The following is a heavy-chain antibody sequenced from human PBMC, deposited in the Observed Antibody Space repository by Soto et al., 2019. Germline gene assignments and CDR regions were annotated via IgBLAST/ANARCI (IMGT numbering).Heavy chain of an antibody. CDR2: IDPSDSYT. V-gene: IGHV5-10-1*03. J-gene: IGHJ5*02. Sequence: EVQLVQSGAEVKKPGESLRISCKGSAYNFTNYWISWVRQMPGKGLEWMGRIDPSDSYTNYSPSFQGHVTISVDKSINTAYLQWSSLKAPDTAMYYCARSYKYSYESSGYPFDPWGQGTLVTVSS. D-gene: IGHD3-22*01. CDR1: AYNFTNYW. CDR3: ARSYKYSYESSGYPFDP.